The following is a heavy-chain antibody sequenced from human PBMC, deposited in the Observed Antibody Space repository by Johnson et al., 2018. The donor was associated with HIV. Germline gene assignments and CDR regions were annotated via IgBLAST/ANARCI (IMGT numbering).Heavy chain of an antibody. V-gene: IGHV3-15*01. CDR1: GFTFSSYD. J-gene: IGHJ3*02. Sequence: VQLVESGGGLVQPGGSLRLSCAASGFTFSSYDMHWVRQAPGKGLEWVGRIKSKTDGGTTDYAAPVKGRFTISRDDSKNTLYLQMNSLKTEDTAVYYCTTDLELAGLWFGELWDDAFDIWGQGTMVTVSS. CDR3: TTDLELAGLWFGELWDDAFDI. D-gene: IGHD3-10*01. CDR2: IKSKTDGGTT.